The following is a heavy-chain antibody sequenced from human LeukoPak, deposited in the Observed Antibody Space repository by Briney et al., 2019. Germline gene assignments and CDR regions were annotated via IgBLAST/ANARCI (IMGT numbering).Heavy chain of an antibody. CDR2: ISGSGGNT. CDR3: ARGNPSGYSSSWYWITEPHNNQINWFDP. V-gene: IGHV3-23*01. J-gene: IGHJ5*02. Sequence: GGSLRLSCAASGFIFSSYAMSWVRQAPGKGLEWVSGISGSGGNTFYADSVKGRFTISRDNAKNSLYLQMNSLRAEDTAVYYCARGNPSGYSSSWYWITEPHNNQINWFDPWGQGTLVTVSS. CDR1: GFIFSSYA. D-gene: IGHD6-13*01.